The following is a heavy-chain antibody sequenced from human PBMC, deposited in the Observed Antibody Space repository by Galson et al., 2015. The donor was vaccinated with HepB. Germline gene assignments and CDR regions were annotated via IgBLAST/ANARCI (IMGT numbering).Heavy chain of an antibody. CDR1: GFTFSGYS. J-gene: IGHJ4*02. CDR2: ISSSSSYI. Sequence: SLRLSCAASGFTFSGYSMNWVRQAPGKGLEWVSSISSSSSYIYYADSIKGRFTISRDNTKKLMYLQMNSLRAEDTAVYYCARDGGGDYYRYYFDYWGQGTLVTVSS. D-gene: IGHD2-21*01. CDR3: ARDGGGDYYRYYFDY. V-gene: IGHV3-21*01.